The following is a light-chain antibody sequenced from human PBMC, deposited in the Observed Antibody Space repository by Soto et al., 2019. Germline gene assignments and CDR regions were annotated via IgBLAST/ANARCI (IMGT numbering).Light chain of an antibody. CDR2: SNN. V-gene: IGLV1-44*01. CDR3: AAWDDSLNGDVV. Sequence: QPVLTQPPSASVTPGQRVTISCSGSSSNIGSNTVNWYQQLPGTAPKLLIYSNNQRPSGVPDRFSGSKSGTSASLAISGLQSEDEADYDCAAWDDSLNGDVVFGGGTKLTVL. CDR1: SSNIGSNT. J-gene: IGLJ2*01.